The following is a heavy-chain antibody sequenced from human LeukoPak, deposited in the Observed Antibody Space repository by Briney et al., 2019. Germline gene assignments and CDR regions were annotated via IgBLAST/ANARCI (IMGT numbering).Heavy chain of an antibody. CDR2: INPSGGST. D-gene: IGHD3-16*01. V-gene: IGHV1-46*01. J-gene: IGHJ4*02. CDR3: ARDGTPEYDHIWGRPQLY. CDR1: GFTFTTYS. Sequence: GASVKVSCKTSGFTFTTYSMHWVRQAPGERLEWMGIINPSGGSTRYAQKFQGRVTMTRDTATGTVYMEMKSLRSEDTAIYYCARDGTPEYDHIWGRPQLYWGQGTLVIVSS.